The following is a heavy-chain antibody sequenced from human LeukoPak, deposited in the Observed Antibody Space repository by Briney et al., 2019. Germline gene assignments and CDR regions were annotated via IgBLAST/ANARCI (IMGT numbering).Heavy chain of an antibody. D-gene: IGHD2-2*02. CDR1: GYTLTELS. Sequence: ASVKVSCKVSGYTLTELSMHWVRQAPGKGLEWMGGFDPEDDETIYAQKFQGRVTMTEDTSTDTAYMELSSLRSEDTAGYYCATELPNIVVVPAAIPHWYFDLWGRGTLVTVSS. J-gene: IGHJ2*01. V-gene: IGHV1-24*01. CDR2: FDPEDDET. CDR3: ATELPNIVVVPAAIPHWYFDL.